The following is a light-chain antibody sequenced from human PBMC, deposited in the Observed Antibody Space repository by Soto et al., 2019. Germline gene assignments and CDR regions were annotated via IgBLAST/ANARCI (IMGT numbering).Light chain of an antibody. CDR1: SSDVGRYKY. CDR2: EVS. Sequence: QSALTQPPSASGSPGQSVTISCTGTSSDVGRYKYVSWYQQHPGKAPKLMIYEVSKRPSGIPDRFSGSKSGNTASLTVSGLQAEDEADYYCSSFAGSSNVFGTGTKLTVL. CDR3: SSFAGSSNV. V-gene: IGLV2-8*01. J-gene: IGLJ1*01.